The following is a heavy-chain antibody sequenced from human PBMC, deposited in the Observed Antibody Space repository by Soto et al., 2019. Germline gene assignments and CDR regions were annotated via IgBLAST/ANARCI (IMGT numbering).Heavy chain of an antibody. D-gene: IGHD6-19*01. J-gene: IGHJ6*02. CDR2: INHSGST. Sequence: SETLSLTCAVYGGSFSGYYWSWIRQPPGKGLERIGEINHSGSTNYNPSLKSRVTISVDTSKNQFSLKLSSVTAADTAVYYCARRMHSSGWFYYYYGMDVWGQGTTVTVSS. CDR3: ARRMHSSGWFYYYYGMDV. CDR1: GGSFSGYY. V-gene: IGHV4-34*01.